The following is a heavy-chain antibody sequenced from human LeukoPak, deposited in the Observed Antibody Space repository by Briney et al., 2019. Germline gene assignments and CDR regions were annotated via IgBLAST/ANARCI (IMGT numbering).Heavy chain of an antibody. CDR3: ARGSSSGWVFDY. D-gene: IGHD6-19*01. J-gene: IGHJ4*02. CDR1: EFAFSSYW. CDR2: IQQDGSEK. Sequence: PGGSLRLSCAASEFAFSSYWMNWVRQAPGKGLEWVANIQQDGSEKHYADSVKGRFTISRDNARNSLYLQMNSLRAEDTAVYYCARGSSSGWVFDYWGQGTLVTVSS. V-gene: IGHV3-7*03.